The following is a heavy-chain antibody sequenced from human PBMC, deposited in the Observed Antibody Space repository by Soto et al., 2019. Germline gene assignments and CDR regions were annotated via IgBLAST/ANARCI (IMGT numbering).Heavy chain of an antibody. CDR2: IYYSGST. V-gene: IGHV4-61*01. Sequence: SETLSLTCSVSGGSISSGYYYWSWIRQPPGKGLEWIGYIYYSGSTNYNPSLKSRVTISVDTSKNQFSLKLSSVTAADTAVYYCARASIAAAGTEGGYYYYYGMDVWGQGTTVTVSS. CDR3: ARASIAAAGTEGGYYYYYGMDV. CDR1: GGSISSGYYY. D-gene: IGHD6-13*01. J-gene: IGHJ6*02.